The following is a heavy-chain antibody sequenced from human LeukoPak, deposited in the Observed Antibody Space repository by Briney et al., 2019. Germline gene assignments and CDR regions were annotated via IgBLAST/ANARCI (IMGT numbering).Heavy chain of an antibody. D-gene: IGHD3-9*01. J-gene: IGHJ4*02. CDR3: ARGLGDYNTDWFPVSGY. CDR1: GYTFTTHD. Sequence: ASVKVSCKASGYTFTTHDLTWVRQATGQGLEWMGWMNPGSGDTAYAQKFQGRVTMTRDTSMSTAYMELNNLGSEDTAIYYCARGLGDYNTDWFPVSGYWGQGTPVTVFS. V-gene: IGHV1-8*01. CDR2: MNPGSGDT.